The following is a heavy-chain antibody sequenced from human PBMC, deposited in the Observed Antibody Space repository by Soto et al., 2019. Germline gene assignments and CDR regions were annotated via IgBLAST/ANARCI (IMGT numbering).Heavy chain of an antibody. CDR3: AKDIEQWLDGGYFDY. CDR1: GFTFDDYA. J-gene: IGHJ4*02. V-gene: IGHV3-9*01. D-gene: IGHD6-19*01. CDR2: ISWNSGSI. Sequence: EVQLVESGGGLVQPGRSLRLSCAASGFTFDDYAMHWVRQAPGKGLEWVSGISWNSGSIGYADSVKGRFTISRDNAKNSLYLQMNSLRAEDTALYYCAKDIEQWLDGGYFDYWGQGTLLTVSS.